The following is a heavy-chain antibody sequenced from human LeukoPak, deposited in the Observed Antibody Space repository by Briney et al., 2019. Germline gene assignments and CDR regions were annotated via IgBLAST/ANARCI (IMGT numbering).Heavy chain of an antibody. CDR1: GFTFSSYS. CDR3: AKIGIQLNAFDI. V-gene: IGHV3-21*01. D-gene: IGHD5-18*01. CDR2: ISSSSSYI. J-gene: IGHJ3*02. Sequence: GGSLRLSCAASGFTFSSYSMNWVRQAPGKGLEWVSSISSSSSYIYYADSVKGRFTISRDNAKNSLYLQMNSLRAEDTAVYYCAKIGIQLNAFDIWGQGTMVTVSS.